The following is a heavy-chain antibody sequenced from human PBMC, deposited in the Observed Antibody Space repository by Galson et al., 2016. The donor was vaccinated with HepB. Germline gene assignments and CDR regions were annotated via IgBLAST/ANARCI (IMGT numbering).Heavy chain of an antibody. CDR3: ASNIVTTARGHYYYYGMDV. Sequence: SVKVSCKASGGTFSSYAITWVRQAPGQGLEWIGGTITLSDTTNNAQKFQGRVTITADESTSTAYMELSSLRSDDTAVYYCASNIVTTARGHYYYYGMDVWGQGTTVAVSS. CDR1: GGTFSSYA. D-gene: IGHD5-12*01. CDR2: TITLSDTT. J-gene: IGHJ6*02. V-gene: IGHV1-69*13.